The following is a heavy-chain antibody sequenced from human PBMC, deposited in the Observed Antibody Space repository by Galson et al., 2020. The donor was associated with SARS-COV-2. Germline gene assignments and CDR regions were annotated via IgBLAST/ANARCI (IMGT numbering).Heavy chain of an antibody. CDR1: GFTFSSYS. CDR3: ARDPAMGYYYYYYMDV. CDR2: ISSSSSYL. V-gene: IGHV3-21*01. J-gene: IGHJ6*03. D-gene: IGHD5-18*01. Sequence: GGSLRLSCAASGFTFSSYSMNWVRQAPGKGLEWVSSISSSSSYLSYADSVTGRFTISRDNAKNSLYLQMNSLRAEDTAVYYCARDPAMGYYYYYYMDVWGKGTTVTVSS.